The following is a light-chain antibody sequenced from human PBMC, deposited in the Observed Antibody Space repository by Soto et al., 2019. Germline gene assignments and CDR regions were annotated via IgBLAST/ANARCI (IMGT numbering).Light chain of an antibody. J-gene: IGKJ5*01. CDR1: QSVSSK. Sequence: MTQSPSTLSASVGGRVTLSCRSSQSVSSKLAWYQQKPGQAPRLLIYGASTRATGIPARFSGSGSGTEFTLTISSLQSEDFAVYYCQQYYNWPPITFGQGTRLEIK. CDR2: GAS. V-gene: IGKV3-15*01. CDR3: QQYYNWPPIT.